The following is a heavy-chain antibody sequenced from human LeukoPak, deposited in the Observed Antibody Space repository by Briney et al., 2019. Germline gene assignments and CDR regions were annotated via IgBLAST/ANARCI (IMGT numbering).Heavy chain of an antibody. Sequence: TSETLSLTCAVYGGSFSGYYWSWIRQPPGKGLEWIGEINHSGSTNYNPSLKSRVTISVDTSKNQFSLKLSSVIAADTAVYYCARVGGRPQLVPRRYYGMDVWGQGTTVTVSS. D-gene: IGHD6-13*01. CDR1: GGSFSGYY. V-gene: IGHV4-34*01. CDR2: INHSGST. CDR3: ARVGGRPQLVPRRYYGMDV. J-gene: IGHJ6*02.